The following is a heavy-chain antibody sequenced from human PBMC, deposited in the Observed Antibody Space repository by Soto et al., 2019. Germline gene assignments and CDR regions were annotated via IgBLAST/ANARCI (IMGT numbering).Heavy chain of an antibody. Sequence: PGGSLILSCAASGCTFNNYGMHWVRKATGKGLEWVAVIWNDGNGCYYANSVKGRFTISRDNTKKTLYLQMSSLRAEDTAVYYCARRQISPPTRGAASARGGMDAWGQGTTVTVS. CDR2: IWNDGNGC. J-gene: IGHJ6*02. CDR1: GCTFNNYG. D-gene: IGHD6-13*01. CDR3: ARRQISPPTRGAASARGGMDA. V-gene: IGHV3-33*01.